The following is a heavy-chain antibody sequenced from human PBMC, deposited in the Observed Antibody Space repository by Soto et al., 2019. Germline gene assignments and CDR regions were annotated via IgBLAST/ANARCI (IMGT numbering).Heavy chain of an antibody. D-gene: IGHD3-3*02. J-gene: IGHJ6*02. CDR2: IDPSDSYS. CDR3: ARHFPLPTDLQFYYYYYYGVDV. Sequence: GESLKISCKGSGYNFTTFWISWMRQVPGKGLEWMGRIDPSDSYSNYSPSFQGHITISADKSINTAYLHFSNLKASDTAVYYCARHFPLPTDLQFYYYYYYGVDVWGHGTAVTVSS. V-gene: IGHV5-10-1*01. CDR1: GYNFTTFW.